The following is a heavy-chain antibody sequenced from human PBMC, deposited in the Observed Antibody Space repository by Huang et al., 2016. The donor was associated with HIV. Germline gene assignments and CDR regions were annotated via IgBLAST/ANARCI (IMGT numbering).Heavy chain of an antibody. CDR1: GGTLSSFS. CDR3: TRGSGNSNRGFDL. V-gene: IGHV1-69*13. CDR2: IIPMFDTT. J-gene: IGHJ4*02. D-gene: IGHD1-26*01. Sequence: QVHLVQSGAEVRKPGSSVKVSCKASGGTLSSFSFTWVRQAPGQGLEWMGGIIPMFDTTDYAQKFQGRVTLTADESTSRVFMELRGLTSEDTAVFYCTRGSGNSNRGFDLWGQGTLVTVST.